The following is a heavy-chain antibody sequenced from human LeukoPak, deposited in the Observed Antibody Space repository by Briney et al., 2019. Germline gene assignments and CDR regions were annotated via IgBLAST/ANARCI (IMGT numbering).Heavy chain of an antibody. Sequence: GGSLRLSCAASGFTFSNYAMSWVRQAPGKGLEWVSAISGSGGSTYYADSVKGRFTISRDNSKNTLYLQMNSLRAEDTAVYYCAKDIYGSGSYYSRIFDYWGQGTLVTVSS. J-gene: IGHJ4*02. V-gene: IGHV3-23*01. CDR1: GFTFSNYA. D-gene: IGHD3-10*01. CDR3: AKDIYGSGSYYSRIFDY. CDR2: ISGSGGST.